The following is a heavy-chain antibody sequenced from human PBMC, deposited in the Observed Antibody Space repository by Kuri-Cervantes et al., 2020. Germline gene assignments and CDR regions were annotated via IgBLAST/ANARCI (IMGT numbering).Heavy chain of an antibody. D-gene: IGHD4-11*01. J-gene: IGHJ6*03. CDR1: GFTFSSYW. CDR3: ARGQFDYNPWRLYYLDV. CDR2: IKQDGSEK. V-gene: IGHV3-7*04. Sequence: GGSLRLSCAASGFTFSSYWMSWVRQAPGKGLEWVANIKQDGSEKYYVDSVKGRFTVSRDNAGNSVSLQMNSLRAEDTAVYYCARGQFDYNPWRLYYLDVWGTGTTVTVSS.